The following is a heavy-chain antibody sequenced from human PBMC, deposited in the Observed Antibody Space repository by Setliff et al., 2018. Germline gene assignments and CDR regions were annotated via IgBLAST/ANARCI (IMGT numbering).Heavy chain of an antibody. CDR1: GASITNINYY. CDR2: IFYSGRT. D-gene: IGHD3-16*01. V-gene: IGHV4-39*01. Sequence: ETLSLTCTVSGASITNINYYWGLIRQPPGKGLVWIGSIFYSGRTFYNPSLKSRVTISVDTSKNQFSLTLSSATAADTAVYYCARLPNYVWGSPVDYWGQGTLVTVSS. CDR3: ARLPNYVWGSPVDY. J-gene: IGHJ4*02.